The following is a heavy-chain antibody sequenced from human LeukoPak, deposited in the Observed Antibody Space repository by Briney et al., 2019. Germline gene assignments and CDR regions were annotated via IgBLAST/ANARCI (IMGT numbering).Heavy chain of an antibody. Sequence: GESLKISCKGSGYSFTSYWIGWVRQMPGKGLEWMGIIYPGDSDTRYSPSFQGQVTISVDKPLSTASLQWSSLKASDTAIYYCARLAVTGSRAFDIWGQGTMVTVSS. CDR1: GYSFTSYW. J-gene: IGHJ3*02. CDR3: ARLAVTGSRAFDI. D-gene: IGHD6-19*01. CDR2: IYPGDSDT. V-gene: IGHV5-51*01.